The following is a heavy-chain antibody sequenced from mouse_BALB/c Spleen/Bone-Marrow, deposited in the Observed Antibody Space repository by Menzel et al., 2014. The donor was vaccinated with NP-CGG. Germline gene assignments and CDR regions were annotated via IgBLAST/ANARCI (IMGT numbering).Heavy chain of an antibody. CDR3: ASGSSSFAY. CDR1: GYAFSSSW. J-gene: IGHJ3*01. Sequence: VQLQQSGLELVKPGASVKISCKASGYAFSSSWMNWVKQRPGQGLEWIGRIYPGDGDTNYNGKFKGKATLTADKSSSTAYMQLSSLTSVDSAVYFCASGSSSFAYWGQGTLVTVSA. D-gene: IGHD1-1*01. CDR2: IYPGDGDT. V-gene: IGHV1-82*01.